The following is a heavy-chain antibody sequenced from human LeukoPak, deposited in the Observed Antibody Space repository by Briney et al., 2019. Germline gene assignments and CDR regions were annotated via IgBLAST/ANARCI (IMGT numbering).Heavy chain of an antibody. CDR3: TKRGAYGSGRSYFFEF. V-gene: IGHV3-23*01. J-gene: IGHJ4*02. CDR1: GFTFSTHP. CDR2: ISVSVVDT. Sequence: GGSLRLSCAASGFTFSTHPMRWARQAPGKGVEGVSTISVSVVDTFYANSVKGRFAISRDNFKTMLYLQMNNLRAEDTAVYYCTKRGAYGSGRSYFFEFWGQGTLVTVSS. D-gene: IGHD2-15*01.